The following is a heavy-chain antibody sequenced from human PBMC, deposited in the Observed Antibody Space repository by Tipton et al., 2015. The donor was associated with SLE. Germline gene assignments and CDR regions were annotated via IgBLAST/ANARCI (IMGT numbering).Heavy chain of an antibody. CDR2: INRDGGEQ. CDR1: GFAFSDHW. D-gene: IGHD1-1*01. Sequence: SLRLSCAASGFAFSDHWVNWVRLAPGKGLEWVANINRDGGEQYYLDSVRGRFTISRDNAKSSAHLQMSSLRAEDSAIYYCARDWIFDLWGQGTLVNVSP. CDR3: ARDWIFDL. J-gene: IGHJ4*02. V-gene: IGHV3-7*01.